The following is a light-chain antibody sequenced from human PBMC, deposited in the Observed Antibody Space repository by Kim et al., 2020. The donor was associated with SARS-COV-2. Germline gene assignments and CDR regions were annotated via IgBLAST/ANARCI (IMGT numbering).Light chain of an antibody. CDR1: QSVSTY. Sequence: EIVLTQSPGTLSLSPGERATLSCRAGQSVSTYLAWYQQKPGQSPRLLIYGAFNRAPGIPDRFSGSESGTDFTLTISGLGPEDFAVYYCQQYHTSPYNFGPGTKLEI. CDR2: GAF. V-gene: IGKV3-20*01. CDR3: QQYHTSPYN. J-gene: IGKJ2*01.